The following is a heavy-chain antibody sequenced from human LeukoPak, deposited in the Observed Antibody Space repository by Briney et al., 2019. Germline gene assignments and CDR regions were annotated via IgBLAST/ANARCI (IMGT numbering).Heavy chain of an antibody. CDR2: INRSAST. Sequence: SETLSLTCVLYGGSSTNYFWSWIRQPPGKGLEWIGEINRSASTNYNPSLKSRVTISIDTSKNQFSLKLSSVTAADTAVYYCAKGPEAAAAGTGGCFDYWGQGTLVTVSS. J-gene: IGHJ4*02. V-gene: IGHV4-34*01. D-gene: IGHD6-13*01. CDR1: GGSSTNYF. CDR3: AKGPEAAAAGTGGCFDY.